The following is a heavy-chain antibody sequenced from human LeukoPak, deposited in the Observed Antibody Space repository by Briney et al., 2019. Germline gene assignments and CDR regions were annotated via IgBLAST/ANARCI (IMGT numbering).Heavy chain of an antibody. J-gene: IGHJ4*02. D-gene: IGHD4-23*01. CDR2: IIPIRGIA. CDR1: GGTFSSYT. Sequence: SVKVSCKASGGTFSSYTISWVRQAPGQGLEWMGRIIPIRGIANYAQKFQGRVTITADKSTSTAYMELSSLRSEDTAVYYCAREEPVGRWDYWGQGTLVTVSS. CDR3: AREEPVGRWDY. V-gene: IGHV1-69*04.